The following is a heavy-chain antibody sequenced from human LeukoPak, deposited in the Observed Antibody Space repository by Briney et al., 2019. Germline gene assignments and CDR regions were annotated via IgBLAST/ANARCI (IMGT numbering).Heavy chain of an antibody. CDR3: ARVKRDIVVVPAAISRFYYYYYMDV. CDR2: IYGSRST. D-gene: IGHD2-2*01. J-gene: IGHJ6*03. Sequence: SETLSLTCTVSGDSISSLFLSWIRQPAGKGLEWIGRIYGSRSTTYHPSLKSRVTISVDTSKNQFSLKLSSVTAADTAVYYCARVKRDIVVVPAAISRFYYYYYMDVWGKGTTVTVSS. CDR1: GDSISSLF. V-gene: IGHV4-4*07.